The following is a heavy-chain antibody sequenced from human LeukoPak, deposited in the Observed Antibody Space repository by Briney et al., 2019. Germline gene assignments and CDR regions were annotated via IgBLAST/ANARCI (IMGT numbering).Heavy chain of an antibody. Sequence: SQTLSLTCTVSGGSISSGSYYWGWIRQPPGKGLEWIGSIYYSGSTYYNPSLKSRVTISVDTSKNQFSLKLSSVTAADTAVYYCARVHGDYDILTGYYYFDYWGQGTLVTVSS. V-gene: IGHV4-39*07. CDR2: IYYSGST. CDR1: GGSISSGSYY. J-gene: IGHJ4*02. CDR3: ARVHGDYDILTGYYYFDY. D-gene: IGHD3-9*01.